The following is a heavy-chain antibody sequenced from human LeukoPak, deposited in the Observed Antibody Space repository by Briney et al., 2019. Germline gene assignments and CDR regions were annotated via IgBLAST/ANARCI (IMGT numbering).Heavy chain of an antibody. CDR2: IYYSGST. CDR1: GGSISSYY. J-gene: IGHJ4*02. CDR3: ARGGERGTYYYDSSGYYYLNY. Sequence: KPSETLSLTCTVSGGSISSYYWSWIRQPPGKGLEWIGYIYYSGSTNYNPSLKSRVTISVDTSKNQFSLKLSSVTAADTAVYYCARGGERGTYYYDSSGYYYLNYWGQGTLVTVSS. V-gene: IGHV4-59*08. D-gene: IGHD3-22*01.